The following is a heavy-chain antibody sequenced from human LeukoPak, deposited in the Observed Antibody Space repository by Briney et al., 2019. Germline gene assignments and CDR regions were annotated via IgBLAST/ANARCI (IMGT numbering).Heavy chain of an antibody. D-gene: IGHD2/OR15-2a*01. Sequence: SETLSLTCTVSGGSVSSGSYYWSWIRQPPGKGLEWIGYIYYSGSTNYNPSLKSRVTISVDTSKNQFSLKLSSVTAADAAVYYWARQGGPLSWFDPGGQETLVAVSS. CDR1: GGSVSSGSYY. CDR3: ARQGGPLSWFDP. V-gene: IGHV4-61*01. J-gene: IGHJ5*02. CDR2: IYYSGST.